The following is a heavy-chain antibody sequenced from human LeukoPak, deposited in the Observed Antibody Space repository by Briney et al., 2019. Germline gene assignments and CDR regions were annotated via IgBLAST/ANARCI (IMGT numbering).Heavy chain of an antibody. CDR3: ATEIGHYDILTRYYADIDY. V-gene: IGHV1-69*05. CDR2: IIPIFGTA. D-gene: IGHD3-9*01. Sequence: SVKVSCKASGGTFSSYAISWVRQAPGQGLEWMGRIIPIFGTANYAQKFQGRVTITTDESTSTAYMELSSLRSEDTAVYYCATEIGHYDILTRYYADIDYWGQGTLVTVSS. J-gene: IGHJ4*02. CDR1: GGTFSSYA.